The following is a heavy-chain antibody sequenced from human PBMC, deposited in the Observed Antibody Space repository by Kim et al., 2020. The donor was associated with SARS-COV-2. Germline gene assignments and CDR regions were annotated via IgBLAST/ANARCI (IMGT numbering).Heavy chain of an antibody. Sequence: SVKVSCKASGGTFSSYAISWVRQAPGQGLEWMGGIIPIFSTANYAQKFQGRVTITADESTSTAYMELSSLRSEDTAVYYCASSITIFGVVSTYFDYWGQGTLVTVSS. D-gene: IGHD3-3*01. V-gene: IGHV1-69*13. CDR3: ASSITIFGVVSTYFDY. CDR1: GGTFSSYA. J-gene: IGHJ4*02. CDR2: IIPIFSTA.